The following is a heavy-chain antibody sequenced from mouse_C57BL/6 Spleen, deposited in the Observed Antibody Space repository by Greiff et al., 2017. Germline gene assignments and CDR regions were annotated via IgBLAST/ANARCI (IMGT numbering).Heavy chain of an antibody. CDR2: ISSGGDYI. V-gene: IGHV5-9-1*02. Sequence: VHLVESGEGLVKPGGSLKLSCAASGFTFSSYAMSWVRQTPEKRLEWVAYISSGGDYIYYADTVKGRFTISRDNARNTLYLQMSSLKSEDTAMYYCTRAPNWAFAYWGQGTLVTVSA. J-gene: IGHJ3*01. CDR3: TRAPNWAFAY. CDR1: GFTFSSYA. D-gene: IGHD4-1*02.